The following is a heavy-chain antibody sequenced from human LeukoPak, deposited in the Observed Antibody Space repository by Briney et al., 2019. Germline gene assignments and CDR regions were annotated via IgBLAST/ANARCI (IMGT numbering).Heavy chain of an antibody. J-gene: IGHJ4*02. CDR3: ARDPRASYESSDYYYPGDY. CDR1: GYTFTSYY. D-gene: IGHD3-22*01. CDR2: INPSGGST. V-gene: IGHV1-46*01. Sequence: ASVKVSCKTSGYTFTSYYIHWVRQAPGQGLEWMAIINPSGGSTRYARKFQGRVTMTRDTSTSTAYMELSSLRSEDTAVYYCARDPRASYESSDYYYPGDYWGQGTLVTVSS.